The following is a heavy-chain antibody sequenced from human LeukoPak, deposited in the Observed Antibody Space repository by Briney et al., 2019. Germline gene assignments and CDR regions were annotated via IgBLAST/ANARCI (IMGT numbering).Heavy chain of an antibody. D-gene: IGHD2-2*01. Sequence: GGSLRLSCAASGLIFSSYSMNWVRQAPGKGLEWVSSISDNSNYIYYADSVKGRFTISRDNAKNSLCLQMNSLRAEDTALCYCATVVPTTIPNFDYWGQGTLVTVSS. J-gene: IGHJ4*02. CDR2: ISDNSNYI. V-gene: IGHV3-21*01. CDR3: ATVVPTTIPNFDY. CDR1: GLIFSSYS.